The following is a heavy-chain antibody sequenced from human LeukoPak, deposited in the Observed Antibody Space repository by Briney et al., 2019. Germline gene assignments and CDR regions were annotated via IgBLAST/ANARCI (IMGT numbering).Heavy chain of an antibody. CDR2: ISSSSSYI. Sequence: GGSLRLSCAASGFTFSSYSMNWVRQAPGKGLEWVSSISSSSSYIYYADSVKGRFTISRDNAKNSLYLLMNSLRAEDTAVYYCARDMVRGVMPHWGQGTLVTVSS. CDR3: ARDMVRGVMPH. V-gene: IGHV3-21*01. J-gene: IGHJ4*02. CDR1: GFTFSSYS. D-gene: IGHD3-10*01.